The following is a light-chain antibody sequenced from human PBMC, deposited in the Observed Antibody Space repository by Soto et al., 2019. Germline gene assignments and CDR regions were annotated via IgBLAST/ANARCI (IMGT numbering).Light chain of an antibody. CDR3: QQLNSYPFT. CDR1: PGISSY. CDR2: SAS. Sequence: DIQLTQSPSFLSASVGDRVTITCRASPGISSYLAWYQQKPGKVPELLIFSASTLVSGVPSRFSGSGSETEFTLTISSLQPEHSATYYCQQLNSYPFTFGPGTKVTLK. V-gene: IGKV1-9*01. J-gene: IGKJ3*01.